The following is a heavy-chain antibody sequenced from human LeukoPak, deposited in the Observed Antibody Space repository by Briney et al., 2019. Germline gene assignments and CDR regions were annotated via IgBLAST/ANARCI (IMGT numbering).Heavy chain of an antibody. CDR1: GFTFSSYG. V-gene: IGHV3-23*01. J-gene: IGHJ4*02. CDR2: ISASGGTT. D-gene: IGHD6-19*01. Sequence: GGSLRLSCAASGFTFSSYGMSWVRQAPGKGLEWVSGISASGGTTYYADSVKGRFTISRDNSKNTLYLQMNSLRVEDTAVYYCAKSAGYSSGFDYWGQGTLVTVSS. CDR3: AKSAGYSSGFDY.